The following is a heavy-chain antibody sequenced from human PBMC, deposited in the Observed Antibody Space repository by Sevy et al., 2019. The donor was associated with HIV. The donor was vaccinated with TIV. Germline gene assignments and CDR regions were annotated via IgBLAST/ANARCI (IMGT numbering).Heavy chain of an antibody. Sequence: GGSLRLSCAATGFTFSTYAMSWVRQAPGKGLEWVSAVSGGSGGSTYYADSVKGRFTISRDNSKSTLYLQMNSLRAEDTAVYYCAKRASSTWYFPSAEYFQHWGQDTLVTVSS. CDR3: AKRASSTWYFPSAEYFQH. J-gene: IGHJ1*01. V-gene: IGHV3-23*01. CDR1: GFTFSTYA. D-gene: IGHD6-13*01. CDR2: VSGGSGGST.